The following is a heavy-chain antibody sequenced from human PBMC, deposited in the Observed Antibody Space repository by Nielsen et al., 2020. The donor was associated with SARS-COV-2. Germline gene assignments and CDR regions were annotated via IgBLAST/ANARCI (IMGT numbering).Heavy chain of an antibody. D-gene: IGHD5-24*01. J-gene: IGHJ4*02. CDR3: VRIDMATISVDY. CDR2: IFYRGNT. CDR1: GGSTSTGSHY. V-gene: IGHV4-61*01. Sequence: SETLSLTCIVSGGSTSTGSHYWSWIRQPPGKGLEWIGYIFYRGNTNYNPSLKSRVTISVDTSKNQFSLKVNSVTAADTAVYYCVRIDMATISVDYWGRGTLVTASS.